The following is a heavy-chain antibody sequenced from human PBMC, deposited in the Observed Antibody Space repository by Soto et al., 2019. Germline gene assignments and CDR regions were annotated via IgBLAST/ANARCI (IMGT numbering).Heavy chain of an antibody. Sequence: GASVKVSFKASGCTFTGYYMHWVRQAPGQGLEWMGWINPNSGGTNYAQKFQGRVTMTRDTSISTAYMELSRLRSDDTAVYYCARVYDYALGYYYYGMDVWGQGTTVTVSS. J-gene: IGHJ6*02. CDR1: GCTFTGYY. CDR2: INPNSGGT. D-gene: IGHD3-16*01. CDR3: ARVYDYALGYYYYGMDV. V-gene: IGHV1-2*02.